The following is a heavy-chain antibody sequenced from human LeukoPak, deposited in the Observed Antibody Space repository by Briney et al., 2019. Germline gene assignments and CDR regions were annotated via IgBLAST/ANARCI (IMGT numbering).Heavy chain of an antibody. CDR1: GYSFSTYT. CDR3: AREIDRDDYNRFFDY. V-gene: IGHV1-3*01. D-gene: IGHD5-24*01. Sequence: ASVKVSCKASGYSFSTYTMHWVRQAPGQRLEWMGWINAGNGNTKYSQNFQGRVTITRDTSANTAYMEMSSLRSEDTAVYYCAREIDRDDYNRFFDYWGRGTLVSVSS. J-gene: IGHJ4*02. CDR2: INAGNGNT.